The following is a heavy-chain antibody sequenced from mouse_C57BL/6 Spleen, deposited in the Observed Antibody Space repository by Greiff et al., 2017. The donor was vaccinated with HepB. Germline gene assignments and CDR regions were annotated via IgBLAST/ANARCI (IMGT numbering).Heavy chain of an antibody. CDR1: GYTFTSYW. CDR2: IDPSDSET. V-gene: IGHV1-52*01. CDR3: ARKATDWYFDV. Sequence: VQLQQPGAELVRPGSSVELSCKASGYTFTSYWMHWVKQRPIQGLEWIGNIDPSDSETHYNQKFKDKATLTVDKSSSTAYMQLSSLTSEDSAVYYCARKATDWYFDVWGTGTTVTVSS. D-gene: IGHD1-1*01. J-gene: IGHJ1*03.